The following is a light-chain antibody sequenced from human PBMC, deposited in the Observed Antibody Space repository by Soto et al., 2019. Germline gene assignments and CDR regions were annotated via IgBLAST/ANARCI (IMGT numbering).Light chain of an antibody. V-gene: IGKV3-20*01. J-gene: IGKJ1*01. CDR1: QSVSNNY. Sequence: EIVLTQSPCTLSLSPGERATLSCSASQSVSNNYLAWYQPKPGQAPRLLIYGASNRATGIPDRFSGSGSGTDFTLTISRLEPEDFAVYYCQQYGRSGTFGQGTKVDIK. CDR2: GAS. CDR3: QQYGRSGT.